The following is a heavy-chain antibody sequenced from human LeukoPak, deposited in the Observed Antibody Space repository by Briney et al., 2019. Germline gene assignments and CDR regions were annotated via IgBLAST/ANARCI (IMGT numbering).Heavy chain of an antibody. D-gene: IGHD3-10*01. CDR2: IYYSGST. J-gene: IGHJ6*02. V-gene: IGHV4-59*11. CDR1: SGSLSSHY. Sequence: PSETLTLTCTVSSGSLSSHYWSWIRQPPGKGLEWIGYIYYSGSTDCNPSLKSRVTISVDTSKNQFSLKLSCVTAADTAVYYCAIDKGGSANYGMDVWGQGTTVTVSS. CDR3: AIDKGGSANYGMDV.